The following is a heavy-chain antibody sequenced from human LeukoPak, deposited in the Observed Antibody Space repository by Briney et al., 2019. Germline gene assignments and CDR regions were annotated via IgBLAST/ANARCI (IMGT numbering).Heavy chain of an antibody. J-gene: IGHJ4*02. CDR3: AKDVIYSGYDPGDY. Sequence: GGSLRLSCAASGFTFSSYGMHWVRQAPGKGLEWVAVISYDGSNKYYADSVKGRFTISRDNSKNTLYLQMNSLRAEDTAVYHRAKDVIYSGYDPGDYWGQGTLVTVSS. D-gene: IGHD5-12*01. V-gene: IGHV3-30*18. CDR2: ISYDGSNK. CDR1: GFTFSSYG.